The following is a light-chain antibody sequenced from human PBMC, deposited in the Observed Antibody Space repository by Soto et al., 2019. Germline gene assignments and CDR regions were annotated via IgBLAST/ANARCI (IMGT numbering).Light chain of an antibody. CDR2: DAS. J-gene: IGKJ5*01. CDR3: QQRSNWPPVIT. CDR1: QTFSSH. Sequence: EIVLTQSPATLSLSPGERATLSCRASQTFSSHLAWYQQKPGQAPRLLIYDASKRATDIPARFSGRRSGTDFTLTISSLEPEDFAVYYCQQRSNWPPVITFGQGTRLEIK. V-gene: IGKV3-11*01.